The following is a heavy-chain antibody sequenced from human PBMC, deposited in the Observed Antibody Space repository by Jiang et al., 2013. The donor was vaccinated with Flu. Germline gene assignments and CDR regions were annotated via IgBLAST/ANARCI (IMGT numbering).Heavy chain of an antibody. CDR1: GFIFSRYT. D-gene: IGHD4-17*01. CDR2: ISSNGGST. Sequence: VQLVESGGGLVQPGGSLRLPCSASGFIFSRYTMHWVRQAPGKGLQYVAGISSNGGSTHYADSLKGRFTISRDNSKNALYLHMSSLRPEDTAVYYCAKDITYGEGWYFDHWGQGTLVTVSS. J-gene: IGHJ4*02. V-gene: IGHV3-64D*08. CDR3: AKDITYGEGWYFDH.